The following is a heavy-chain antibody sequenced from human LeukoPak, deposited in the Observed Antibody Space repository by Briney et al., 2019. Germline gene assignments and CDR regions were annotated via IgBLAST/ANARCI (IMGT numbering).Heavy chain of an antibody. D-gene: IGHD3-10*01. Sequence: GGSLRLSCAASGFTFSSYSMSWVRQAPGKGLEGVSVIYSGGNTYYADSVKGRFTISRDNSKNTLYLQMNSLRAEDTAVYYCASNRYGSRGDYWGQGTLVTVSS. V-gene: IGHV3-53*01. J-gene: IGHJ4*02. CDR2: IYSGGNT. CDR1: GFTFSSYS. CDR3: ASNRYGSRGDY.